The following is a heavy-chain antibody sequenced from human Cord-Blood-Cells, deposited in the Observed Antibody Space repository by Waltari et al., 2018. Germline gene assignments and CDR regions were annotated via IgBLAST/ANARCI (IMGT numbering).Heavy chain of an antibody. D-gene: IGHD5-12*01. CDR3: ARKVATISLRYFDY. CDR1: GGSISSSNW. Sequence: QVQLQESGPGLVKPSGTLSLTCAVSGGSISSSNWWSWVRQPPGKGLNGIGESDHGGSTNYNPSLKSRVTISVDKSKSQFSLKLSSVTAADTAVYYCARKVATISLRYFDYWGQGTLVTVSS. CDR2: SDHGGST. J-gene: IGHJ4*02. V-gene: IGHV4-4*02.